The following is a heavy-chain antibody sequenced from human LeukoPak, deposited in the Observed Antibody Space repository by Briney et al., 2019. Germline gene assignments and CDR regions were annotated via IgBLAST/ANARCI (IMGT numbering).Heavy chain of an antibody. CDR2: INPNSGGT. D-gene: IGHD4-17*01. J-gene: IGHJ5*02. V-gene: IGHV1-2*02. CDR1: GYTFTGYY. Sequence: ASVKVSCKASGYTFTGYYMHWVRQAPGQGLEWMGWINPNSGGTNYAQKFQGRVTMTRDTSISTAYMELSRLRSDDTAVYYCARGIDYGDYVLNWFDPWGQGTLVTVSS. CDR3: ARGIDYGDYVLNWFDP.